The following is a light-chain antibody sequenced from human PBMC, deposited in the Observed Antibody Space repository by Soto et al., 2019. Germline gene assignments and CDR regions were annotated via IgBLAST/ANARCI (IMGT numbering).Light chain of an antibody. J-gene: IGKJ4*01. V-gene: IGKV1-12*01. CDR3: QQANSFPLT. CDR2: AAS. CDR1: QAIGTW. Sequence: DILMTQSPSSESASVGARVTITCRASQAIGTWLAWFQQKPGEAPNLLIYAASSLQSGVPSRFSGSGSGTDFTLTISSLQPGDFATYYCQQANSFPLTFGGGTKVEIK.